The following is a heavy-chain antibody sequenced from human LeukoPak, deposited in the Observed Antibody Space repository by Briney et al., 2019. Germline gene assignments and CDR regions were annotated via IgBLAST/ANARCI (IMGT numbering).Heavy chain of an antibody. CDR1: GFPFSSYE. V-gene: IGHV3-48*03. CDR2: ISSSGSTI. J-gene: IGHJ4*02. D-gene: IGHD1-26*01. CDR3: AGTDSGSYSRWFDY. Sequence: GSLSLSCAASGFPFSSYEMNWVRQAPGKGLEWVSYISSSGSTIYYADSVKGRFTISRDNAKNSLYLQMNSLRAEDTAVYFCAGTDSGSYSRWFDYWGQGTLVTVSS.